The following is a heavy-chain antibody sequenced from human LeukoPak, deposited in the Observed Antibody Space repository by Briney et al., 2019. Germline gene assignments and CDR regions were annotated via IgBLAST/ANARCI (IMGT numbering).Heavy chain of an antibody. CDR3: ARGGRGITFGGVIVLWSN. J-gene: IGHJ4*02. Sequence: ASVKVSCKASGYTFTSYYMHWVRQAPGQGLEWMGIINPSGGSTSYAQKFQGRVTMTRDTSTSTVYMELSSLRSEDTAVYYCARGGRGITFGGVIVLWSNWGQGTLVTVSS. D-gene: IGHD3-16*02. V-gene: IGHV1-46*01. CDR2: INPSGGST. CDR1: GYTFTSYY.